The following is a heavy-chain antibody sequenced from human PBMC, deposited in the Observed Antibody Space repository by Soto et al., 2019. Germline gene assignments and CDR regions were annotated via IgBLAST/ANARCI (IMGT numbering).Heavy chain of an antibody. CDR1: GYTFNRHG. V-gene: IGHV1-18*01. Sequence: QVQLVQSGGDVKRPGASVYISCKASGYTFNRHGIGWVRQAPGQGLEWMGWISCYNGDTLYAQKLQGRVTMTRDTSTSTVYMELRSLTSDDTAVYDCARDPINTSGYKLFLDYWGQGTLVTVSS. J-gene: IGHJ4*02. CDR2: ISCYNGDT. D-gene: IGHD3-22*01. CDR3: ARDPINTSGYKLFLDY.